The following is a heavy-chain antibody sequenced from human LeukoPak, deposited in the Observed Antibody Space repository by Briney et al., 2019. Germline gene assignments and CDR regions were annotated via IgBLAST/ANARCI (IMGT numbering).Heavy chain of an antibody. V-gene: IGHV4-39*07. CDR3: ARGEGNYDYYGMDV. Sequence: SETLSLTCTVSGGSISSSSYYWGWIRQPPGKGLEWIGSIYYSGSTYYNPSLKSRVTLSVDTSKNQFSLKLSSVTAADTAVYYCARGEGNYDYYGMDVWGQGTTVTVSS. CDR2: IYYSGST. J-gene: IGHJ6*02. CDR1: GGSISSSSYY. D-gene: IGHD3-22*01.